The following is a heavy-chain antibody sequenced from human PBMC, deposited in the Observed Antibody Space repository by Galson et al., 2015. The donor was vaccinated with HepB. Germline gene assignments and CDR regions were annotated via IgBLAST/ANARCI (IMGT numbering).Heavy chain of an antibody. V-gene: IGHV3-23*01. D-gene: IGHD6-6*01. CDR2: ISGSGGST. J-gene: IGHJ6*03. CDR3: AKDQGGSSSLGDYYYYYMDV. CDR1: GFTFSSYA. Sequence: SLRLSCAASGFTFSSYAMSWVRQAPGKGLEWVSAISGSGGSTYYADSVKGRFTISRDNSKNTLYLQMNSLRAEDTAVYYCAKDQGGSSSLGDYYYYYMDVWGKGTTVTVSS.